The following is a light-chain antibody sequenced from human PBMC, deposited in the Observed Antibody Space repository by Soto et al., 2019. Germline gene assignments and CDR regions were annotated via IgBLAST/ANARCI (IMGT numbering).Light chain of an antibody. J-gene: IGKJ1*01. CDR1: QNVNNW. CDR2: DAS. Sequence: DIQMTQSPSTLSASVGDSVTITCRASQNVNNWVAWYQQKPGKAPRFLIYDASSLESGVPSRFSGSGSGTDFTLTISSLQPDDFATYYCQRYNSYSRTFGQGTKVEIE. CDR3: QRYNSYSRT. V-gene: IGKV1-5*01.